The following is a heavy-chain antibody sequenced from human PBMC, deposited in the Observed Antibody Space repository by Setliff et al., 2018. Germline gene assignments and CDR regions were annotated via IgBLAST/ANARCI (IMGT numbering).Heavy chain of an antibody. CDR3: ARTKGFVDGYLDP. CDR1: PYSFSGYY. CDR2: INTNSGDT. Sequence: ASVKVSCKTSPYSFSGYYIHWVRQAPGQGLEWMGWINTNSGDTRYAQKCQGRVTMTRDTSISTAYMELSRLRSDDTAVYYCARTKGFVDGYLDPWGQGTLVTVSS. D-gene: IGHD3-10*01. V-gene: IGHV1-2*02. J-gene: IGHJ5*02.